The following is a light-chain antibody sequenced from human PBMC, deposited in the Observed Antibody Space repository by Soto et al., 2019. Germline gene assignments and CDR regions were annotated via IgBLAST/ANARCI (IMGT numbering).Light chain of an antibody. Sequence: QSALTQPASGSGSPGQSITISCTGTSSDVGGYNYVSWYQQHPGKAPKFMIYDVSNRPSGVSNRFSGSESGNTASLTISGLQAEDEADYYCCSYTTSNTRQIVFGTGTKSPS. J-gene: IGLJ1*01. CDR1: SSDVGGYNY. CDR3: CSYTTSNTRQIV. CDR2: DVS. V-gene: IGLV2-14*01.